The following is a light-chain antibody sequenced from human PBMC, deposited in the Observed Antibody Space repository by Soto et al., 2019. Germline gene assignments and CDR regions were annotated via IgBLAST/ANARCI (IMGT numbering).Light chain of an antibody. V-gene: IGLV2-23*01. CDR3: ASWDDSLNTLV. J-gene: IGLJ2*01. Sequence: QSALTQPASVSGSPGQSITISCTGTSSDVVNDLLVSWYQQQPGKAPKLMIYEGTKRPAGVSDRFSGSKSGNTASLTISGLQAEDEADYYCASWDDSLNTLVFGGGTKLTVL. CDR1: SSDVVNDLL. CDR2: EGT.